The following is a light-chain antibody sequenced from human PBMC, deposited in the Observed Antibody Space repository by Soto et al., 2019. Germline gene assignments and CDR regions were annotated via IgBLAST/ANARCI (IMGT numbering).Light chain of an antibody. CDR2: EAS. Sequence: QSALTQPASVSGSPGQSITISCTGTSSDVGSHNLVSWYQHYPGKAPKLIIFEASKRPSGVSNRFSGSKSGSTASLTISGLQAEDEADYYCQAYDYSLTASVFGGGTKLTVL. CDR3: QAYDYSLTASV. J-gene: IGLJ3*02. CDR1: SSDVGSHNL. V-gene: IGLV2-23*01.